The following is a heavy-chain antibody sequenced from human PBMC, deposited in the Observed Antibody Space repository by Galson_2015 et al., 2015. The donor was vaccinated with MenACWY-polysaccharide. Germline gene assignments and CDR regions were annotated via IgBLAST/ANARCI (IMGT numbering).Heavy chain of an antibody. CDR2: IYYSGST. Sequence: ETLSLTCTVSGGSISSSSYYWGWIRQPPGKGLEWIGSIYYSGSTYYNPSLKSRVTISVDTSKNQFSLKLSSVTAADTAVYYCARDNRQQLMVNYWGQGTLVTVSS. J-gene: IGHJ4*02. CDR1: GGSISSSSYY. D-gene: IGHD6-13*01. CDR3: ARDNRQQLMVNY. V-gene: IGHV4-39*07.